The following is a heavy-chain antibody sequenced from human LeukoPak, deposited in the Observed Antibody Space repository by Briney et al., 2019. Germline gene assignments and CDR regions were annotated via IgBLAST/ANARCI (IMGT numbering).Heavy chain of an antibody. CDR1: GFIFGSYG. D-gene: IGHD5-24*01. CDR2: ISFDGSEK. J-gene: IGHJ4*02. Sequence: GGSLRLSCAASGFIFGSYGMNWVRQAPGKWLEWVAFISFDGSEKYYGDSVKGRFTISRDTPQNTLYLQMNSLRADDTALYYCARNRDGYNSGLVDYWGQGTLVTVSS. V-gene: IGHV3-30-3*01. CDR3: ARNRDGYNSGLVDY.